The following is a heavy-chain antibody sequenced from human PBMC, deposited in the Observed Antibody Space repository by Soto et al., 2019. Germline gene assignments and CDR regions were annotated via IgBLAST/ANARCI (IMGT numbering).Heavy chain of an antibody. CDR3: ARIPCGKYFDY. V-gene: IGHV4-59*08. J-gene: IGHJ4*02. CDR1: GGSISSYY. Sequence: PSETLSLTCTVSGGSISSYYWSWIRQPPGKGLEWIGYIYYSGSTNYNPSLKSRVTISVDTSKNQFSLKLSSVTAADTAVYYCARIPCGKYFDYWGQGTLVTVSS. CDR2: IYYSGST. D-gene: IGHD1-26*01.